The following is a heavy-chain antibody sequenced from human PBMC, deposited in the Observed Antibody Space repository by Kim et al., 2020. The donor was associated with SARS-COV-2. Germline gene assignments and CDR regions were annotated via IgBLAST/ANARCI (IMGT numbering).Heavy chain of an antibody. D-gene: IGHD2-15*01. CDR3: ARVGIVVVEGATTIVSDDY. V-gene: IGHV3-11*06. Sequence: GRFTISRDNAKNSLYLQMNSLRAEDTAVYYCARVGIVVVEGATTIVSDDYWGQGTLVTVSS. J-gene: IGHJ4*02.